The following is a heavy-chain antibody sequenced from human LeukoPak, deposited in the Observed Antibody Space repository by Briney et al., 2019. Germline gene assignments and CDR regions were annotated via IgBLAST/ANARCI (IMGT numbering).Heavy chain of an antibody. CDR3: SGIAAVDYYYMDV. CDR1: GGSFSGYY. Sequence: SETLSLTCAVYGGSFSGYYWSWIRQPPGKGLEWIGYIYHSGSTYYNPSLKSRVTISVDRSKNQFSLKLSSVTAADTAVYYCSGIAAVDYYYMDVWGKGTTVTVSS. CDR2: IYHSGST. V-gene: IGHV4-34*01. D-gene: IGHD6-13*01. J-gene: IGHJ6*03.